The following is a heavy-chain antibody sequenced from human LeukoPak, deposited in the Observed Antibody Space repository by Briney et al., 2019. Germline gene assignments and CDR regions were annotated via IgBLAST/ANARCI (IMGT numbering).Heavy chain of an antibody. D-gene: IGHD5-18*01. Sequence: GGSLRLSCAASGFTFSGCGMHWVRQAPGKGLEWVAFIWYDGRDKYYVDSVKGRFTISRDNSKNTLYLQMNSLRAEDTAMYYCEKDPYSYGSYFDYWGQGTLVTVSS. V-gene: IGHV3-30*02. CDR2: IWYDGRDK. CDR1: GFTFSGCG. J-gene: IGHJ4*02. CDR3: EKDPYSYGSYFDY.